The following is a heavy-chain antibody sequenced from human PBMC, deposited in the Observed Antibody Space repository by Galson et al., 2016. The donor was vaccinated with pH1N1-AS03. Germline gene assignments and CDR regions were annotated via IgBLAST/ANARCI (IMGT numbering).Heavy chain of an antibody. CDR2: INGVGSSI. Sequence: SLRLSCAASGISLSSSWMHWVRQAPGRGLVWVSGINGVGSSIKYADAVKGRFTISRDNAKNMLLMQMEGARADDAAVYYCARGYYDSDPDVHRLFDSWGQGTQVTVSS. J-gene: IGHJ5*01. CDR3: ARGYYDSDPDVHRLFDS. D-gene: IGHD3-22*01. V-gene: IGHV3-74*01. CDR1: GISLSSSW.